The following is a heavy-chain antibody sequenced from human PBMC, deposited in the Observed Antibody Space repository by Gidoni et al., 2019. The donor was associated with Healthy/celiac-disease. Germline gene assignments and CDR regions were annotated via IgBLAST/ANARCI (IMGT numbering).Heavy chain of an antibody. J-gene: IGHJ6*02. V-gene: IGHV3-11*01. D-gene: IGHD5-12*01. Sequence: QVQLVESGGGLVKPGGSLRLSCAASGFTFSDYYMSWIRQAPGKGLEWVSYISSSGSTICYADSVKGRFTISRDNAKNSLYLQMNSLRAEDTAVYYCARTRDSGYDSAVPYYYGMDVWGQGTTVTVSS. CDR3: ARTRDSGYDSAVPYYYGMDV. CDR1: GFTFSDYY. CDR2: ISSSGSTI.